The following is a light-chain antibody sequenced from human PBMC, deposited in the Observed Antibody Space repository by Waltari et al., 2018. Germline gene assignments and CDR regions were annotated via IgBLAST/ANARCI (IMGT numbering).Light chain of an antibody. CDR2: GAS. CDR1: QSVSSY. J-gene: IGKJ4*01. V-gene: IGKV3-20*01. Sequence: IILTQSPATLSLSPGERATLSCRASQSVSSYLAWYQQRSGQVPRLLIYGASTRATGIPDRFSGSGSGTEFTLTISSLEPEDFAVYYCQKYSNSPLTFGGGTKVEIK. CDR3: QKYSNSPLT.